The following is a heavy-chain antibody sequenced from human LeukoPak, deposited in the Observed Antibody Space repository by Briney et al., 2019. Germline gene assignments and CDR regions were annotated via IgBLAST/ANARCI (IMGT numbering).Heavy chain of an antibody. J-gene: IGHJ3*02. CDR1: GFMVSRNY. CDR2: MCTGGST. Sequence: PGGSLRLSCAASGFMVSRNYMSWVRQAPGKGLEWVSVMCTGGSTYYADSVKGRFTISRDNSKNTLNLQMNSLRAEDTALYYCARRISGASYAFDIWGQGTIVTVSS. V-gene: IGHV3-53*01. CDR3: ARRISGASYAFDI.